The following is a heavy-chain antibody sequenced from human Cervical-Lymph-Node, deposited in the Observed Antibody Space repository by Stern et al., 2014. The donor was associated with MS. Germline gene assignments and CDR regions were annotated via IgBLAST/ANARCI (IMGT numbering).Heavy chain of an antibody. Sequence: RSGGYYWSWIRQHPGKGLEWIGYIHHSGNTYYNPSLKSRLTISVDTSKNQFSLKLSPVTAADTAVYYCARDSGALTTVTTGSIDYWGQGTLVTVSS. J-gene: IGHJ4*02. CDR3: ARDSGALTTVTTGSIDY. D-gene: IGHD4-17*01. CDR2: IHHSGNT. CDR1: RSGGYY. V-gene: IGHV4-31*02.